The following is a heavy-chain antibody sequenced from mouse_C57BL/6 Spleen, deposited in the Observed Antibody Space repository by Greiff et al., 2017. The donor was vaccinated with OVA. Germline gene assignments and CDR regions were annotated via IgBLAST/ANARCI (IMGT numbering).Heavy chain of an antibody. V-gene: IGHV1-59*01. CDR3: ARGDSFDY. CDR2: IDPSDSYT. J-gene: IGHJ2*01. Sequence: QVQLQQSGAELVRPGTSVKLSCKASGYTFTSYWMHWVKQRPGQGLEWIGVIDPSDSYTNYNQKFKGKATLTVDTTSSTAYMQLSSLTSEDSAVHYCARGDSFDYWGQGTTLTVSS. CDR1: GYTFTSYW. D-gene: IGHD2-12*01.